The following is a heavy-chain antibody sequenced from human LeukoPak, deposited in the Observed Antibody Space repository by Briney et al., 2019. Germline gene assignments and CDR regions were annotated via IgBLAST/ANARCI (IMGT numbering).Heavy chain of an antibody. J-gene: IGHJ4*02. CDR1: GYTFTGYY. V-gene: IGHV1-2*02. D-gene: IGHD3-22*01. CDR3: ASGYDDSSDYHSFDY. CDR2: INPNSGGT. Sequence: ASVKVSCKASGYTFTGYYMHWVRQAPGQGLEWMGWINPNSGGTNYAQNFQGRVTMTRDTSISTAYMELSRLRSDDTAVYYCASGYDDSSDYHSFDYWGQGTLVTVSS.